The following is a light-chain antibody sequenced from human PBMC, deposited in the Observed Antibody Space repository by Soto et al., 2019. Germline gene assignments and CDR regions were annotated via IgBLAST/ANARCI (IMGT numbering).Light chain of an antibody. Sequence: EIVLTQSPGTLSLSPGERATLSCRASQSVSSSYLAWYQQKPGQAPRLLIYGASSRAAGIPDRFSGSGSGTDFTLTISRLGPEDFAVYYCQQHGSSPLTFGGGTKVDIK. V-gene: IGKV3-20*01. J-gene: IGKJ4*01. CDR2: GAS. CDR1: QSVSSSY. CDR3: QQHGSSPLT.